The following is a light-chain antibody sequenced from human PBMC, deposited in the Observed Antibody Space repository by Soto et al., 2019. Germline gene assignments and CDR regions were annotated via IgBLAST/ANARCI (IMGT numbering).Light chain of an antibody. J-gene: IGLJ2*01. CDR3: SSYTSISTLV. V-gene: IGLV2-14*01. CDR1: SSDVGAYNY. CDR2: EVT. Sequence: QSVLTQPASVSGSPGQSITISCTGTSSDVGAYNYVSWYQQHPGKAPKLMISEVTDRPSGVSNRFSGSKSGNTASLTISGLQAEDEADYYCSSYTSISTLVFGGGTKLTVL.